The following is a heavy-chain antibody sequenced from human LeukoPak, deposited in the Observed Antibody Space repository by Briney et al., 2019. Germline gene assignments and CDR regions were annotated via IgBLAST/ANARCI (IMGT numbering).Heavy chain of an antibody. CDR2: ISSSSSYI. CDR1: GGSFSGYY. Sequence: ETLSLTCAVYGGSFSGYYWSWIRQPPGKGLEWVSSISSSSSYIYYADSVKGRFTTSTDNSKNTLYLQMNSLRAEDTAVYYCAKAKIVLMVYAREAAFDIWGQGTMVSVSS. V-gene: IGHV3-21*01. CDR3: AKAKIVLMVYAREAAFDI. J-gene: IGHJ3*02. D-gene: IGHD2-8*01.